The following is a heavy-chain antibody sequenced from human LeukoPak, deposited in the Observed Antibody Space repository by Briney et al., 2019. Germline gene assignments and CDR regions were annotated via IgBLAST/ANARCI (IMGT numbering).Heavy chain of an antibody. J-gene: IGHJ4*02. CDR3: ARVSGYSSGWLFDY. Sequence: ASVKVSCKASGYTFTSYDINWVRQATGQGLEWMGWMNPNSGNTGYAQKFQGRVTMTRNTSISTAYMELSSLRSEDTAVYYCARVSGYSSGWLFDYWGQGTLVTVSS. V-gene: IGHV1-8*01. D-gene: IGHD6-19*01. CDR1: GYTFTSYD. CDR2: MNPNSGNT.